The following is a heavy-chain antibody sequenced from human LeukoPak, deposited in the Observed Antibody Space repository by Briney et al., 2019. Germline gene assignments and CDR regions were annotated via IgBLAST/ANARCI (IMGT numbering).Heavy chain of an antibody. D-gene: IGHD6-13*01. J-gene: IGHJ4*02. CDR1: GFTFSSYW. CDR2: IKQDGSEK. Sequence: GGSLRLSCAASGFTFSSYWMNWVRQAPGKGLEWVANIKQDGSEKYYVDSVKGRFTISRDNAKNSLYLQMNSLRAEDTAVYYCARRGRPYSSSWYVDYWGQGTLVTVSS. V-gene: IGHV3-7*01. CDR3: ARRGRPYSSSWYVDY.